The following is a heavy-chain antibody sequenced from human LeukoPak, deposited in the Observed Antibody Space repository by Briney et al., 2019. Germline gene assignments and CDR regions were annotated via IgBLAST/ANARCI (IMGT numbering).Heavy chain of an antibody. CDR1: GYTFTSYG. Sequence: GASVKVSCKASGYTFTSYGISWVRQAPGQGLEWMGWISAYSGNTNYAQKLQGRVTMTTDTSTSTAYMELRSLRSDDTAVYYCARPFVVVPAAIYYFDYWGQGTLVTVSS. CDR3: ARPFVVVPAAIYYFDY. J-gene: IGHJ4*02. V-gene: IGHV1-18*01. CDR2: ISAYSGNT. D-gene: IGHD2-2*01.